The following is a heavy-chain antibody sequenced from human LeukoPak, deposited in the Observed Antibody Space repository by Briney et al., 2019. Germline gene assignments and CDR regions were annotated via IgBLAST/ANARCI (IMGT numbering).Heavy chain of an antibody. Sequence: ASVKVSCKASGYTLTGYYMHWVRQAPGQGLEWMGRINPTSGGTNYAQKFQGRVTMTRDTSISTAYMELSRLRSDDTAVYYCARAPGNTVTNDYWGQGTLVTVSS. CDR3: ARAPGNTVTNDY. CDR2: INPTSGGT. D-gene: IGHD4-17*01. J-gene: IGHJ4*02. V-gene: IGHV1-2*06. CDR1: GYTLTGYY.